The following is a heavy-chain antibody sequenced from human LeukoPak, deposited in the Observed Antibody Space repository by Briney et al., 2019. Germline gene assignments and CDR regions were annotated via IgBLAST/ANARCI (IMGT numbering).Heavy chain of an antibody. CDR1: GGSFSGYY. J-gene: IGHJ4*02. CDR3: ARGVEMATIWRHTVYYFDY. V-gene: IGHV4-34*01. CDR2: INHSGST. D-gene: IGHD5-24*01. Sequence: PSETLSLTCAVYGGSFSGYYWSWIRHPPGKGLEWSGEINHSGSTNYNPSFRSGVTISVDTSKNQFSLKLSSVTAADTAVYYCARGVEMATIWRHTVYYFDYWGQGTLVTVSS.